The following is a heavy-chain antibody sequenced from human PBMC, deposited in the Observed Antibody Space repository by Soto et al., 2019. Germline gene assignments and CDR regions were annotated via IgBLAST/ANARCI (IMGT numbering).Heavy chain of an antibody. CDR3: ARDTRVAANPGGYFDY. Sequence: SVKVSCKASGGTFSSYAISWVRQAPGQGLEWMGGIIPIFGTANYAQKFQGRVTITADKSTSTAYMELSSLRSEDTAVYYCARDTRVAANPGGYFDYWGQGTLVTVSS. CDR1: GGTFSSYA. V-gene: IGHV1-69*06. D-gene: IGHD2-15*01. J-gene: IGHJ4*02. CDR2: IIPIFGTA.